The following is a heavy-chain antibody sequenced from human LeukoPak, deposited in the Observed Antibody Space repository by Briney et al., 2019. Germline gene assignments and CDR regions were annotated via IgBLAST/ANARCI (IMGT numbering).Heavy chain of an antibody. V-gene: IGHV3-23*01. CDR1: GFTFSSYA. D-gene: IGHD6-13*01. J-gene: IGHJ4*02. CDR3: AQASRPVATGIDN. Sequence: GGSLRLSCAASGFTFSSYAMSWVRQAPGKGLEWVSTTSGDGRSTYYADSVKGRFTISRDNFKNTVFLQMNSLRAEDTAVYYCAQASRPVATGIDNWGPGTLVSVSS. CDR2: TSGDGRST.